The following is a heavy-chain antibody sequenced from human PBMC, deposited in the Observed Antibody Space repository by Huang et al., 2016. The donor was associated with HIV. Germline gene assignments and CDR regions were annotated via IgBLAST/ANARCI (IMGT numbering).Heavy chain of an antibody. CDR3: AHRERGYTYGTFGY. V-gene: IGHV2-5*02. CDR1: GFSLSTSGVG. Sequence: QITLKESGPTLVKPTQTLTLTCTFSGFSLSTSGVGVGWIRQPPGKALEWLAPSYWDDDNRYSPYLKSRLTITKDTSKNQVVLTMTNMDPVDTATEYCAHRERGYTYGTFGYWGQGTLVTVSS. D-gene: IGHD5-18*01. J-gene: IGHJ4*02. CDR2: SYWDDDN.